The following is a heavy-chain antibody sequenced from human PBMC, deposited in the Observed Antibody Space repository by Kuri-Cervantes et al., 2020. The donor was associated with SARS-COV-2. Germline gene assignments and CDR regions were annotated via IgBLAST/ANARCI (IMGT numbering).Heavy chain of an antibody. CDR2: ISYDSNNK. CDR3: AKDRSGRYREYYYYGMDV. D-gene: IGHD5-12*01. Sequence: GESLKISCAASGFKFSRTDMHWVRQAPGKGLEWVAVISYDSNNKYYADSVKGRFTISRDNSKNTLYLQMNSLRVEDTAFYYCAKDRSGRYREYYYYGMDVWGLGTTVTVSS. V-gene: IGHV3-30*18. CDR1: GFKFSRTD. J-gene: IGHJ6*02.